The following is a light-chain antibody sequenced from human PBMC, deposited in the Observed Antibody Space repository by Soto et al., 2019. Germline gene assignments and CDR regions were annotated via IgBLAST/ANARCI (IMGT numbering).Light chain of an antibody. CDR3: HQYNSYPWT. J-gene: IGKJ1*01. Sequence: DIPLYQSHSTLSAIEDDRVTITWLASQNIRAWLAWYQQKPGKAPKLLIYKASNLYSGVPSRFSGSASGTEFTLTISSLQPDDFAIYYCHQYNSYPWTFGQGTKVDI. V-gene: IGKV1-5*03. CDR2: KAS. CDR1: QNIRAW.